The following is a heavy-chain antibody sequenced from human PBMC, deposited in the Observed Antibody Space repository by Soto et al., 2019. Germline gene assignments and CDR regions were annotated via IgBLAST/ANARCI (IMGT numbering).Heavy chain of an antibody. V-gene: IGHV1-69*06. CDR3: ARRIAVAGTGGFDY. D-gene: IGHD6-19*01. CDR1: GGTFSSYG. CDR2: IIPIFGTA. Sequence: QVQLVQSGAEVKKPGSSVTVSCKASGGTFSSYGISWVRQAPGQGLEWMGGIIPIFGTANYAQKFQGRVTITADKSTSTAYMELSSLRSEDTAVYYCARRIAVAGTGGFDYWGQGTLVTVSS. J-gene: IGHJ4*02.